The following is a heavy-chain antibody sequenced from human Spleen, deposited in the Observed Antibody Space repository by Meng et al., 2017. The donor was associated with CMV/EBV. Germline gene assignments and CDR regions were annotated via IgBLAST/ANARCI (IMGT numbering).Heavy chain of an antibody. D-gene: IGHD5-18*01. CDR1: GFTFSSYY. Sequence: GESLKISCAASGFTFSSYYMNWVRQAPGKGLEWVSSISSSSSYIYYADSVKGRFTISRDNAKNTLYLQMNSLRAEDTAVYYCARSNRGFIYGFDFWGQGTLVTVSS. CDR2: ISSSSSYI. V-gene: IGHV3-21*04. CDR3: ARSNRGFIYGFDF. J-gene: IGHJ5*01.